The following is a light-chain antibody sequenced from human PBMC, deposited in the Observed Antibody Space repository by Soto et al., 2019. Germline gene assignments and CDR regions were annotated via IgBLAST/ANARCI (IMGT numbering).Light chain of an antibody. V-gene: IGKV1-39*01. CDR2: GAS. CDR1: LTIGHS. Sequence: IQITQSPSSLSSSVGDRVTITFLASLTIGHSLRWFQQKAGKPPTLLIYGASASQRGVTARFSGSGSGTEFTLTINQLKREDFATYYCQQTYNLPRTFGQGTKVDIK. J-gene: IGKJ1*01. CDR3: QQTYNLPRT.